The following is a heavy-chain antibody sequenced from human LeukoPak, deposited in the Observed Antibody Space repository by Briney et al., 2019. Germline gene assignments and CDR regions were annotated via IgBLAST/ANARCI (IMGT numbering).Heavy chain of an antibody. J-gene: IGHJ2*01. V-gene: IGHV4-61*02. Sequence: LEWIGRIYTTGSTTYNPSLKSRVTISVDTSKNQFSLKLSSVTAADTAVYYCARAPDWYFDLWGRGTLVTVSS. CDR3: ARAPDWYFDL. CDR2: IYTTGST. D-gene: IGHD2-2*01.